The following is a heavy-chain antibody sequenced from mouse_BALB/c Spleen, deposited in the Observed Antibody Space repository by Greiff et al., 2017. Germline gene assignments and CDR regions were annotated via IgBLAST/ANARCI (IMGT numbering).Heavy chain of an antibody. CDR2: ISSGGSYT. CDR1: GFTFSSYA. Sequence: EVQRVESGGGLVKPGGSLKLSCAASGFTFSSYAMSWVRQTPEKRLEWVATISSGGSYTYYPDSVKGRFTISRDNAKNTLYLQMSSLRSEDTAMYYCARETSWDYFDYWGQGTTLTVSS. D-gene: IGHD4-1*01. J-gene: IGHJ2*01. CDR3: ARETSWDYFDY. V-gene: IGHV5-9-3*01.